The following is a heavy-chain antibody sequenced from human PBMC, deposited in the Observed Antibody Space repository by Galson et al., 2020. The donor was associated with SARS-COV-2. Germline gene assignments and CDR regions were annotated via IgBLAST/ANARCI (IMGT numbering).Heavy chain of an antibody. D-gene: IGHD6-19*01. CDR1: GFTFTTYW. CDR3: RLPVAATEY. V-gene: IGHV3-7*01. J-gene: IGHJ4*02. Sequence: GESLKISCVDSGFTFTTYWMSWVRQAPGKGPEWVANIKLDGSERYYADSVKGRFTISRDTAKNSLYLQMNSLRVEDSGVYYGRLPVAATEYWGQGTLVTVSS. CDR2: IKLDGSER.